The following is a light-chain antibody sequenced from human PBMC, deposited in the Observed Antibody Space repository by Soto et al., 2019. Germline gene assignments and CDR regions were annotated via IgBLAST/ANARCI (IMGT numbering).Light chain of an antibody. J-gene: IGLJ1*01. CDR1: SSDVGGYKY. V-gene: IGLV2-8*01. CDR2: AVS. Sequence: SVLTQPPSASGSPGQSVTISCTGTSSDVGGYKYVSWYQQYPGKAPKLMIYAVSERPSGVPDRFSGSKSGNTASLAVSGLQAEDEADYYCSSYAGSNNYVFGTGTKVTVL. CDR3: SSYAGSNNYV.